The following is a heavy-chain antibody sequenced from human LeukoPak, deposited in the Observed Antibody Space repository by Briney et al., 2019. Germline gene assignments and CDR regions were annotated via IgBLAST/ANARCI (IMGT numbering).Heavy chain of an antibody. D-gene: IGHD6-19*01. Sequence: GGSLRLSCAASGFTFSSYSMNWIRQAPVKGQEWVSSISSGSSYIYYADSVKGRFTISRDNAKNSLYLQMNSLRAEDTAVYYCARDSIAVAGTVYWGQGTLVTVSS. J-gene: IGHJ4*02. V-gene: IGHV3-21*01. CDR2: ISSGSSYI. CDR1: GFTFSSYS. CDR3: ARDSIAVAGTVY.